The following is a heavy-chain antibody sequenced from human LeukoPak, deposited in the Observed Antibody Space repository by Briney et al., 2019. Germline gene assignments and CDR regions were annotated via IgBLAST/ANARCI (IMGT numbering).Heavy chain of an antibody. CDR2: ISGSGDNT. V-gene: IGHV3-23*01. D-gene: IGHD7-27*01. CDR3: AIDPNWGTHS. J-gene: IGHJ4*02. Sequence: GGSLRLSCAASGFTFSSYAMSWVRQAPGKGLEWVSGISGSGDNTYYADSVKGRFTISRDNSKNTLYVQVNSLGTEDTAVYYCAIDPNWGTHSWGQGVLVTVSS. CDR1: GFTFSSYA.